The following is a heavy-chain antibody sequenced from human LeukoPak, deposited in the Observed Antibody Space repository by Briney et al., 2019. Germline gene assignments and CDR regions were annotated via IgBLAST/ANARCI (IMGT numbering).Heavy chain of an antibody. CDR2: IYTSGST. Sequence: PSETLSLTCTVSGGSISSYYWSWIRQPAGKGLEWIGRIYTSGSTNYNPSLKSRVTMSVDTSKNQFSLKLSSVTAADTAVYYCARSEGDYDILTGTPDAFDIWGQGTMVTVSS. CDR1: GGSISSYY. D-gene: IGHD3-9*01. CDR3: ARSEGDYDILTGTPDAFDI. J-gene: IGHJ3*02. V-gene: IGHV4-4*07.